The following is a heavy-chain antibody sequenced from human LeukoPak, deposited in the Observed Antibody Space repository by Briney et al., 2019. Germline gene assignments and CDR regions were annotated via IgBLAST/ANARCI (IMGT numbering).Heavy chain of an antibody. CDR2: IYHSGST. V-gene: IGHV4-38-2*02. J-gene: IGHJ6*03. CDR3: ARTTEGGYTYDYFYYYMDV. D-gene: IGHD5-18*01. CDR1: GYSISSGYY. Sequence: PSETLSLSCTVSGYSISSGYYWGWIRQPPGKGLEWIGSIYHSGSTYYNPSLKSRVAISLDTSKNQFSLKLSSVTAADTAVYYCARTTEGGYTYDYFYYYMDVWGKGTTVTISS.